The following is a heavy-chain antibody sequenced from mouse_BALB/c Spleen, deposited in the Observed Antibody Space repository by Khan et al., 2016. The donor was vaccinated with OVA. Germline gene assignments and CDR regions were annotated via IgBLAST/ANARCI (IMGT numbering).Heavy chain of an antibody. CDR1: GFTFSRFG. V-gene: IGHV5-17*02. CDR3: SRDSNFDY. J-gene: IGHJ2*01. Sequence: EVELVESGGGLVQPGGSRKLSCAASGFTFSRFGMHWVRQAPEKGLEWVAYISSGSSTIYYADTVKGRFPISRDNPKNTLFLQMTSLRSEDTAKYYCSRDSNFDYWGQGTTLTVSS. CDR2: ISSGSSTI.